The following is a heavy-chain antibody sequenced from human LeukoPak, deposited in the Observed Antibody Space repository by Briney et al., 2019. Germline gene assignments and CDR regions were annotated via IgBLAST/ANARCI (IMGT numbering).Heavy chain of an antibody. V-gene: IGHV1-69*05. CDR3: ARGAPLELLFDY. D-gene: IGHD1-26*01. J-gene: IGHJ4*02. Sequence: SVKVSCKASGGTFSSYAISWVRQAPGQGLEWMGRIIPIFGTANYAQKFQGRVTITTDESTSTAYMELSSLRSEDTAVCYCARGAPLELLFDYWGQGTLVTVSS. CDR2: IIPIFGTA. CDR1: GGTFSSYA.